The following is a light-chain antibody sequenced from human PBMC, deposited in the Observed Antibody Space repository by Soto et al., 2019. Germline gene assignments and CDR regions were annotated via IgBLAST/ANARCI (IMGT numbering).Light chain of an antibody. CDR2: CSS. CDR3: QQYKNWTST. J-gene: IGKJ5*01. V-gene: IGKV3-15*01. CDR1: QTILRX. Sequence: EVAMTQSQATLSVSPGERVTRSCRASQTILRXLAWSQQKPGQAPRLLMYCSSTMATGSPARLSGSGSGTEFTLTISGLQSEDFAVYYCQQYKNWTSTFGQGTRLEIK.